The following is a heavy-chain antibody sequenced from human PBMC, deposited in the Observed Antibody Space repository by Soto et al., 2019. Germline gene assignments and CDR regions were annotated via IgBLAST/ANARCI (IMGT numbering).Heavy chain of an antibody. J-gene: IGHJ4*02. CDR2: IYYSGST. V-gene: IGHV4-59*01. CDR1: GGSISSYY. Sequence: SETLSLTCTVSGGSISSYYWSWIRQPPGNGLEWIGYIYYSGSTNYNPSLKSRVTISVDTSKNQFSLKLSSVTAADTAVYYCARGHDFWSGYYFDYWGQGTLVTVSS. CDR3: ARGHDFWSGYYFDY. D-gene: IGHD3-3*01.